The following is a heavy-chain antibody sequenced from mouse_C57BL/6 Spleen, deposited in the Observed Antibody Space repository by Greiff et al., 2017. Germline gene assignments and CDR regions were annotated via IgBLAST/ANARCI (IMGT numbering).Heavy chain of an antibody. Sequence: QVQLQQPGAELVRPGPSVSLSCKASGYTFTSYWMHWVKQRPGPGLEWIGVIDPSDSYTNYNQKFKGKATLTVDTASCTAYMQRSSLTSEDSAVYDCSRMNYVYAMDYWGQGTSVTVSS. J-gene: IGHJ4*01. V-gene: IGHV1-59*01. D-gene: IGHD1-1*01. CDR3: SRMNYVYAMDY. CDR2: IDPSDSYT. CDR1: GYTFTSYW.